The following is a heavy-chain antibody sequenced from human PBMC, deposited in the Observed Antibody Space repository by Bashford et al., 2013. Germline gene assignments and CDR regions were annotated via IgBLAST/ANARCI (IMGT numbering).Heavy chain of an antibody. CDR3: ARRLCITTICPLCFDS. CDR2: ISDSSSTT. V-gene: IGHV3-48*02. Sequence: VRQAPGKGLEWVSYISDSSSTTYYADSVKGRFTISRDNARNSLYLQMNSLRDEDTAVYYCARRLCITTICPLCFDSWGQGTLVTVSS. J-gene: IGHJ4*02. D-gene: IGHD3-10*01.